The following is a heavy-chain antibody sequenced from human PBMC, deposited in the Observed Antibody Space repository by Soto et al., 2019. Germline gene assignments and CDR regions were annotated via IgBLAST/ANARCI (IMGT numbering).Heavy chain of an antibody. V-gene: IGHV3-30-3*02. D-gene: IGHD4-17*01. CDR2: ISYDGSNK. CDR3: AKLPTVTRDAFDI. Sequence: PGGSLRLSCAASGFTFSSYAMHWVRQAPGKGLEWVAVISYDGSNKYYADSVKGRFTISRDNSKNTLYLQMNSLRAEDTAVYYCAKLPTVTRDAFDIWGQGTMVTVSS. J-gene: IGHJ3*02. CDR1: GFTFSSYA.